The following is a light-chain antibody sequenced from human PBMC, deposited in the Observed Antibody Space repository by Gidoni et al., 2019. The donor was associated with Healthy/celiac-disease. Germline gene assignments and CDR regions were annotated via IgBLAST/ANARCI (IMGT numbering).Light chain of an antibody. CDR2: WAS. CDR1: QSVLYSSNNKKY. J-gene: IGKJ3*01. CDR3: QQYYSTSFT. V-gene: IGKV4-1*01. Sequence: DIVMTQSPDSLAVSLGERATINCKSSQSVLYSSNNKKYLAWYQQKQGQPPKLLIYWASTRESGVPDRCSGSGSGTDFTLTISSLQAEDVAVYYCQQYYSTSFTFGPGTKVDIK.